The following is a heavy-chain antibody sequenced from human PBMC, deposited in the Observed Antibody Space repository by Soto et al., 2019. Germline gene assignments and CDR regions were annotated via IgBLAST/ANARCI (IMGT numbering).Heavy chain of an antibody. CDR2: TTGSGANK. CDR1: GFTFKNYG. V-gene: IGHV3-23*01. J-gene: IGHJ1*01. Sequence: EVNLLESGGGLVQPGESLRISCVGSGFTFKNYGMTWVRQAPGKGLEWVSGTTGSGANKHYADSVRGRFTISRDNSKKNLYLEMKSLRVEDTAVYYCAKDGDFGEDGPAEYFEHWGQGTLVTVSS. CDR3: AKDGDFGEDGPAEYFEH. D-gene: IGHD4-17*01.